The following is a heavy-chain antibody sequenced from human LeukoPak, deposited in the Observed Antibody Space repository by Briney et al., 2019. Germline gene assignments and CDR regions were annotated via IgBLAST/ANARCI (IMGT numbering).Heavy chain of an antibody. V-gene: IGHV3-74*01. Sequence: GGSLRLSCAASGFAFSSYWTHWVRHAPGKGLVWVSRINTDGSGTTYADSVKGRFTVSRDNAQNTLFLQMNSLRAEDTAVYFCARVYGGNAAFDHWGQGTLVTVSS. CDR3: ARVYGGNAAFDH. J-gene: IGHJ4*02. CDR2: INTDGSGT. D-gene: IGHD4-23*01. CDR1: GFAFSSYW.